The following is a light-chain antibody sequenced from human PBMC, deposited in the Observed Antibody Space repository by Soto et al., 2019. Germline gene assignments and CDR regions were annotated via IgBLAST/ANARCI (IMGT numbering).Light chain of an antibody. V-gene: IGKV1-39*01. J-gene: IGKJ1*01. CDR3: QQIYSTPWT. Sequence: DIPMTQFPSSLSASVVDRVTITCRASKSISRYLNWYQQKPGKAPTLLIYAASSLQSGVPSRFSGRGSETDFPLTISSLQPEDFATYYCQQIYSTPWTFGQGTKVEIK. CDR1: KSISRY. CDR2: AAS.